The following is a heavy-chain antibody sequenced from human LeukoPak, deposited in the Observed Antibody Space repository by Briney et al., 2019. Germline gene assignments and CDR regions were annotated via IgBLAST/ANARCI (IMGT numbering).Heavy chain of an antibody. J-gene: IGHJ4*02. Sequence: GGSPRLSCAASGFTFSSFSMHWVRQAPGNGLEWVAVISNDGSHRYYADSVKGRFTISRDNSKNTLSLEMDTLRPEDTALFYCARDPNRLADYGGDYFDHWGQGTLVTVSS. CDR3: ARDPNRLADYGGDYFDH. CDR2: ISNDGSHR. CDR1: GFTFSSFS. V-gene: IGHV3-30*04. D-gene: IGHD4-23*01.